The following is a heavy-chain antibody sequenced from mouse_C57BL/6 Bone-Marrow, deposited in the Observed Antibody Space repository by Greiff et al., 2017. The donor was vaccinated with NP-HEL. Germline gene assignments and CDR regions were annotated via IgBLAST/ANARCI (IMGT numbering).Heavy chain of an antibody. Sequence: EVQGVESGGGLVQPGGSLSLSCAASGFTFTDYYMSWVRQPPGKALEWLGFIRNKANGYTTEYSASVKGRFTISRANSQSILYLQWNALRAEDRAIYYGARYATVVAYWYCDVWGTGTTVTVSS. CDR3: ARYATVVAYWYCDV. J-gene: IGHJ1*03. V-gene: IGHV7-3*01. CDR1: GFTFTDYY. CDR2: IRNKANGYTT. D-gene: IGHD1-1*01.